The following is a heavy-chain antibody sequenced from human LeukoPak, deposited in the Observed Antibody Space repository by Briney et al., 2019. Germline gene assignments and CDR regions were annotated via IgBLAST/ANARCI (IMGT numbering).Heavy chain of an antibody. J-gene: IGHJ3*01. CDR1: GFTFSMYW. V-gene: IGHV3-7*01. D-gene: IGHD6-19*01. Sequence: GGSLRLSCTDSGFTFSMYWMSWVRQAPGKGLEWLASIKPDGSAAIYVDSMKGRFTISRDNAKNSLYLQMNSLTVEDTAVYYCATHSDWRFDFWGQGTMVTVSS. CDR2: IKPDGSAA. CDR3: ATHSDWRFDF.